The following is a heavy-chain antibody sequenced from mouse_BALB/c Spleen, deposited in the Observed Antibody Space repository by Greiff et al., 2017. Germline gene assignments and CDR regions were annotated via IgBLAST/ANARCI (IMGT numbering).Heavy chain of an antibody. CDR2: IDPSDSYT. D-gene: IGHD1-1*01. Sequence: QVQLKQSGAELVKPGASVKLSCKASGYTFTSYWMHWVKQRPGQGLEWIGEIDPSDSYTNYNQKFKGKATLTVDKSSSTAYMQLSSLTSEDSAVYYCARWILRLYYFDYGGKGTTLTVSS. CDR3: ARWILRLYYFDY. V-gene: IGHV1-69*02. CDR1: GYTFTSYW. J-gene: IGHJ2*01.